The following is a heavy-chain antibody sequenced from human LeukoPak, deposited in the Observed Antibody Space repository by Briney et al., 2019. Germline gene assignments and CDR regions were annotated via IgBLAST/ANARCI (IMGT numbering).Heavy chain of an antibody. Sequence: SETLSLTCTVSGGSISSGGYYWSWIRQHPGKGLEWSGYIYYSGSTYCNPSLKSRVTISVDTSKNQFSLKLSSVTAADTAVYYCARLPMTTTQGWYFDLWGRGTLVTVSS. CDR3: ARLPMTTTQGWYFDL. V-gene: IGHV4-31*03. CDR1: GGSISSGGYY. J-gene: IGHJ2*01. D-gene: IGHD4-11*01. CDR2: IYYSGST.